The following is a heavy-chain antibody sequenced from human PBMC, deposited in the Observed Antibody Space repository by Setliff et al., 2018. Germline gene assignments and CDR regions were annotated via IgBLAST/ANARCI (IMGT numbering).Heavy chain of an antibody. Sequence: SGPTLVNPTETLTLTCTVSGFSLSNARMGVSWIRQPPGKTLEWLAHIFSNDEKSYSTSLESRLTISKDTSKSQVVLTMTNMDPADTATYYCARYYYDSSAYYPFLYWGQGMLVTV. CDR1: GFSLSNARMG. J-gene: IGHJ4*02. CDR3: ARYYYDSSAYYPFLY. CDR2: IFSNDEK. V-gene: IGHV2-26*01. D-gene: IGHD3-22*01.